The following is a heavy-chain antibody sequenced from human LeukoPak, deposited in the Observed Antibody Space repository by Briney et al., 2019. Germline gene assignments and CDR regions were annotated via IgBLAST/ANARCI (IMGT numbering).Heavy chain of an antibody. CDR3: AKKWGVGTTTLDYFDY. CDR2: ISGSAGST. V-gene: IGHV3-23*01. CDR1: GFTFSNYA. Sequence: GGSLRLSCAASGFTFSNYAMSWVRQAPGKGLEWVSGISGSAGSTYYADSVKGRFTISRDNSKNTLYLQMNSLTDDDTAVYYCAKKWGVGTTTLDYFDYWGQGTLVTVSS. D-gene: IGHD1-26*01. J-gene: IGHJ4*02.